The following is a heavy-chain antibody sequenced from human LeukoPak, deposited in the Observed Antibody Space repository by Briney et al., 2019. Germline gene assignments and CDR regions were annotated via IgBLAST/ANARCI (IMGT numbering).Heavy chain of an antibody. CDR1: GGSISSYY. D-gene: IGHD2-15*01. J-gene: IGHJ4*02. Sequence: PSETLSLTCTVSGGSISSYYWSWIRQPPGKGLEWIGYIYYSGSTNYNPSLKSRVTISVDTSKNQFSLKLSSVTAADTAVYYCARHQYSTPEFVYWGQGTLVTVSS. CDR3: ARHQYSTPEFVY. V-gene: IGHV4-59*08. CDR2: IYYSGST.